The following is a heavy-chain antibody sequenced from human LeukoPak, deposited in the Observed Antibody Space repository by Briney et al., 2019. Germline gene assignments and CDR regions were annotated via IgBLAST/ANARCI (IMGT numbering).Heavy chain of an antibody. D-gene: IGHD5-18*01. CDR3: ARGEYSYGLGFDY. J-gene: IGHJ4*02. V-gene: IGHV1-2*02. CDR2: INPNSGGT. Sequence: ASVKVSCKASGYTFTGYYMHWVRQAPGQGLEWMGWINPNSGGTNYAQKFQGRVTMTTDTSTSTAYMELRSLRSDDTAVYYCARGEYSYGLGFDYWGQGTLVTVSS. CDR1: GYTFTGYY.